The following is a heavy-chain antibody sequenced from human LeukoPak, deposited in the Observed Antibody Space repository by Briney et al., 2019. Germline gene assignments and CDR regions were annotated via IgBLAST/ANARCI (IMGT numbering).Heavy chain of an antibody. D-gene: IGHD1-7*01. CDR1: AGSISSSNYY. V-gene: IGHV4-39*07. Sequence: SETLSLTCSVSAGSISSSNYYWGWIRQPPGKGLEWIGSIYYSGSTYYNPSLRSRVTLAVDTSKNHFSLNLTSVTAADTAVYFCVSCGTKEINFHFWGQGILVTVSS. J-gene: IGHJ4*02. CDR3: VSCGTKEINFHF. CDR2: IYYSGST.